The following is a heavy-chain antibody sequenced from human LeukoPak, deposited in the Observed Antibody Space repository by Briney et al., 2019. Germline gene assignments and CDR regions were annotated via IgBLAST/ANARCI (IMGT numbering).Heavy chain of an antibody. CDR3: ARQWMDYDFWSGYFDY. D-gene: IGHD3-3*01. V-gene: IGHV4-61*02. CDR2: IYTSGST. Sequence: PSETLSLTCTVSGGSISSGSYYWSWIRQPAGKGLEWIGRIYTSGSTNYNPSLKSRVTISVDTSKNQFSLKLSSVTAADTAVYYCARQWMDYDFWSGYFDYWGQGTLVTVSS. J-gene: IGHJ4*02. CDR1: GGSISSGSYY.